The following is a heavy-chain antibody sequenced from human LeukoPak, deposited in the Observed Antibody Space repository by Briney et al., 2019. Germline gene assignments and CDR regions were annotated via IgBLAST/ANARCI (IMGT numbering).Heavy chain of an antibody. CDR2: IYYSGST. V-gene: IGHV4-39*01. D-gene: IGHD5-18*01. Sequence: SETLSLTCTVSGGSISSYYWGWIRQPPGKGLEWIGSIYYSGSTYYNPSLKSRVTISVDTSKNQFSLKLSSVTAADTAVYYCARRPDTAMDYYYYYGMDVWGQGTTVTVSS. J-gene: IGHJ6*02. CDR1: GGSISSYY. CDR3: ARRPDTAMDYYYYYGMDV.